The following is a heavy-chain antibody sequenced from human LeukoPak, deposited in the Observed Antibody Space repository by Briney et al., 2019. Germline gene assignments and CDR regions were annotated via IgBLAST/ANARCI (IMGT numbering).Heavy chain of an antibody. V-gene: IGHV3-64*01. CDR3: ARDRDSSGYYYYFDY. CDR2: ISSNGGST. D-gene: IGHD3-22*01. CDR1: GFTFSSYA. Sequence: GGSLRLSCAASGFTFSSYAMHWVRQAPGKGLEYVSAISSNGGSTYYANSVKGRFTISRDNYKNTLYLQMGSLRAEDMAVYYCARDRDSSGYYYYFDYWGQGTLVTVSS. J-gene: IGHJ4*02.